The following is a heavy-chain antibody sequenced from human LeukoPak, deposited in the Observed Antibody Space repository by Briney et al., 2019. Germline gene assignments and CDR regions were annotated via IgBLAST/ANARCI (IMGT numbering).Heavy chain of an antibody. V-gene: IGHV3-7*03. CDR1: GLTFSSYW. J-gene: IGHJ4*02. CDR3: AKSFRSTSFDS. D-gene: IGHD2-2*01. CDR2: IKQEGREK. Sequence: GGSLRLACAASGLTFSSYWMRSVRQAPGKGLEWVANIKQEGREKYYVDSVKGRFTISRDNSRNTLYLQIKSLRAGDPAVYYCAKSFRSTSFDSWGQGTLVTVSS.